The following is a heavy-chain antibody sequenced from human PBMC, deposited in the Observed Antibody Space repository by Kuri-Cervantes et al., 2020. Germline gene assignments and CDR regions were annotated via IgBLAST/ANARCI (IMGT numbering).Heavy chain of an antibody. Sequence: GGSLRLSCAASGFTFSSYSMNWVRQAPGKGLEWVSYISSSSSTIYYADSVKGRFTISRDNSKNTLYLQMNGLRAEDTAVYYCARVRDPYYDSSGNMWGYFDYWGQGTLVTVSS. D-gene: IGHD3-22*01. V-gene: IGHV3-48*01. J-gene: IGHJ4*02. CDR1: GFTFSSYS. CDR2: ISSSSSTI. CDR3: ARVRDPYYDSSGNMWGYFDY.